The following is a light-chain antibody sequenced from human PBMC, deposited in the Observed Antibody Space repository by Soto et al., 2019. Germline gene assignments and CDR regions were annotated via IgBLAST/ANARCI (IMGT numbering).Light chain of an antibody. Sequence: EIVLTHSPGTLSLSPGERATLSCRASQSVSSTYVAWYQQKSGQAPRLLIYGASSRATGIPDRFSGSGSGTDFTLTISRLEPEDFAVYYCQQYGSSPQTFGQRTKVDIK. CDR2: GAS. CDR1: QSVSSTY. J-gene: IGKJ1*01. V-gene: IGKV3-20*01. CDR3: QQYGSSPQT.